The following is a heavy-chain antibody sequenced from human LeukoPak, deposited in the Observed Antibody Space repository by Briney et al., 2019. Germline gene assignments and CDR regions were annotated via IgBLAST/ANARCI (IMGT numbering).Heavy chain of an antibody. CDR2: IGLDSGFT. J-gene: IGHJ4*02. V-gene: IGHV3-21*05. CDR3: VRDHNWAFDS. D-gene: IGHD1-20*01. CDR1: GFIFSDYS. Sequence: GGSLRLSCAASGFIFSDYSMNWVRQAPGRGLEWLSYIGLDSGFTSYADSVKGRFTISSDTARNSLYLHLNSLRAEDTALYFCVRDHNWAFDSWGQGTLVTVSS.